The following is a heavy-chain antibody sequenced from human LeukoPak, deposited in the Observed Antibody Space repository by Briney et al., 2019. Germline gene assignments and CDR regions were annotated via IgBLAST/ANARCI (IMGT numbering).Heavy chain of an antibody. J-gene: IGHJ6*03. D-gene: IGHD3-16*02. CDR3: ANVEYDYVWGSYRYMHYYYYMDV. V-gene: IGHV3-23*01. Sequence: PGGSLRLSCAASEFIFGSHGMNWVRQAPGKGLEWVSGISPSGDITYYADSVKGRSTISRDNSKNTLYLQMNSLRAEDTAVYYCANVEYDYVWGSYRYMHYYYYMDVWGKGTTVTISS. CDR1: EFIFGSHG. CDR2: ISPSGDIT.